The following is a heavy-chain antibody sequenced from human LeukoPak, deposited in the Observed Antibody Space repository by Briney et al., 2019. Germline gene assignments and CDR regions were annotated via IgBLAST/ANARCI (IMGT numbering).Heavy chain of an antibody. Sequence: GGSLRLSCAASGFTFSSYDMHWVRQATGKGLEWVSAIGTAGDTYYPGSVKGRFTISRENAKNSLYLQMNSLRAGDTAVYYCAACGGWYSCVYWGQGTLVTVSS. V-gene: IGHV3-13*01. J-gene: IGHJ4*02. CDR2: IGTAGDT. CDR1: GFTFSSYD. D-gene: IGHD6-19*01. CDR3: AACGGWYSCVY.